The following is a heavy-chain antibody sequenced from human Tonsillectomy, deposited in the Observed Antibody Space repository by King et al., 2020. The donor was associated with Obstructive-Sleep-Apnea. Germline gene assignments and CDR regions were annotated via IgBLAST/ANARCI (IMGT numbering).Heavy chain of an antibody. Sequence: VQLVESGGGVVQPGGSLRLSCAASGFNFSSYSMHWVRQAPGKGLEWVAFIRYDESNKYFADSVKGRFTVSRDNSKNTLYLHMNGLRAEDTALYYGAKDRQGYQVSDYWGQGTLVTVSS. CDR1: GFNFSSYS. CDR2: IRYDESNK. J-gene: IGHJ4*02. D-gene: IGHD2-2*01. CDR3: AKDRQGYQVSDY. V-gene: IGHV3-30*02.